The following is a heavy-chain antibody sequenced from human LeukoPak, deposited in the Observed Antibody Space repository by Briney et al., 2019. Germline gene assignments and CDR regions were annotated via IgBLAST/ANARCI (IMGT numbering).Heavy chain of an antibody. J-gene: IGHJ5*02. D-gene: IGHD2-8*02. Sequence: GGSQRLSCVASGFTFNNHAMTWVRQAPGKGLEWVSAISAHGLDTFYAPSVKGRFTISRDNSQNTLYLQIDGLRAEDTAIYYCAKDVWWSVSWGQGTLVTVSS. V-gene: IGHV3-23*01. CDR2: ISAHGLDT. CDR3: AKDVWWSVS. CDR1: GFTFNNHA.